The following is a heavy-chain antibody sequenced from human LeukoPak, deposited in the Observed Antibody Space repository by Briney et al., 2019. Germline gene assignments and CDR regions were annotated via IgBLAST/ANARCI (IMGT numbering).Heavy chain of an antibody. Sequence: ASVKVSCKASGYTFTGYYMHWVRQAPGQGLEWMGWINPNSGGTNYAQKFQGWVTMTRDTSISTAYMELSSLRSEDTAVYYCARPLYPLPAAMDGWFDPWGQGTLVTVSS. D-gene: IGHD2-2*01. V-gene: IGHV1-2*04. CDR2: INPNSGGT. CDR1: GYTFTGYY. J-gene: IGHJ5*02. CDR3: ARPLYPLPAAMDGWFDP.